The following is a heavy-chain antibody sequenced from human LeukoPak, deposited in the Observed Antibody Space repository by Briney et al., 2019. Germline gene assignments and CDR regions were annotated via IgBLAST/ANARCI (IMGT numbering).Heavy chain of an antibody. CDR1: GFTFNNYA. CDR3: AKVRRSSGWRVDAFDI. Sequence: GGSLRLSCAASGFTFNNYAMSWVRQAPGKGVEWVSAISGSGGTTYYADSVKGRFTISRDNSKNTLYLQMNSLRAEDTAVYYCAKVRRSSGWRVDAFDIWGQGTMVTVSS. D-gene: IGHD6-19*01. CDR2: ISGSGGTT. J-gene: IGHJ3*02. V-gene: IGHV3-23*01.